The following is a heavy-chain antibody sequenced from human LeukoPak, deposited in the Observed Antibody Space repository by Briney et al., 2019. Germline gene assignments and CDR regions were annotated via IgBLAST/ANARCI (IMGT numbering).Heavy chain of an antibody. V-gene: IGHV3-23*01. CDR1: GFTFSSYA. CDR2: ISGSGGST. CDR3: AKDRYCSSTSCQNWFDP. D-gene: IGHD2-2*01. Sequence: GGSLRLSCAASGFTFSSYAMSWVRQAPGKGLEWVSAISGSGGSTYYAGSVKGRFTISRDNSKNTLYLRMNSLRAEDTAVYYCAKDRYCSSTSCQNWFDPWGQGTLVTVSS. J-gene: IGHJ5*02.